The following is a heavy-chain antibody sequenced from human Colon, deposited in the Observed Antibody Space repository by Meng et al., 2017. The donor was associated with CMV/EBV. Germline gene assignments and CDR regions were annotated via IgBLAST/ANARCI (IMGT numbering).Heavy chain of an antibody. D-gene: IGHD4-23*01. CDR1: GFTFSSYS. CDR3: ARDGWANYGDNSMDV. J-gene: IGHJ6*02. Sequence: GGSLRLSCAASGFTFSSYSMNWVRQAPGKGLEWVSSISSSSSYIYYADSVKGRFTISRDNAKNSLFLQMNSLRGEDTAVYYCARDGWANYGDNSMDVWGQGTTVTVSS. CDR2: ISSSSSYI. V-gene: IGHV3-21*01.